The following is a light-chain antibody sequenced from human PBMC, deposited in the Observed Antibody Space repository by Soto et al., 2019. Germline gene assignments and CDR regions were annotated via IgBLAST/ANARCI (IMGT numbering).Light chain of an antibody. Sequence: EIVLTQSPGALSLSPGERATLSCRASQSVNSRYFAWYQQKPGQAPRLLIYGASSRPTGIPDRITGSGSGTDFTLTISRLEPEDFAVYYCQQGGSSLTFGQGTRLEI. J-gene: IGKJ5*01. CDR1: QSVNSRY. CDR3: QQGGSSLT. V-gene: IGKV3-20*01. CDR2: GAS.